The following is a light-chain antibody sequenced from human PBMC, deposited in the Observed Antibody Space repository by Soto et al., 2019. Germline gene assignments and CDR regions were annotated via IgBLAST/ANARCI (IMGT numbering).Light chain of an antibody. V-gene: IGKV1-6*01. CDR2: ASF. J-gene: IGKJ4*01. CDR1: QGIKKD. Sequence: AIQMTQSPSSLSASVGDRVTITCRASQGIKKDLGWYQQKPGKAPKLLIYASFTLQSGVPSRFSGNGYGTDFTLTISSLQPEDFATYFCQQDYSYPLTFGGGTKVELK. CDR3: QQDYSYPLT.